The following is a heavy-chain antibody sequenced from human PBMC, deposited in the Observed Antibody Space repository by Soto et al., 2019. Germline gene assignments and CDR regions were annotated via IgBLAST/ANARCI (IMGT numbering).Heavy chain of an antibody. J-gene: IGHJ6*01. D-gene: IGHD1-20*01. V-gene: IGHV6-1*01. CDR3: GSRYPLPGIEV. CDR1: WDSVSSNSAA. CDR2: TYYRSKWYN. Sequence: SPTLSLTCVISWDSVSSNSAAWHWLRQSPSRGLEWLGRTYYRSKWYNDYAVSVKSRITINPDTSKNQFSLQLNSVTPEDTAVYYCGSRYPLPGIEVLGQGTTVTVVS.